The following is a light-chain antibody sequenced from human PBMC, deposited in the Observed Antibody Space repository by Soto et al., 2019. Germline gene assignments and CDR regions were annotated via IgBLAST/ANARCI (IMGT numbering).Light chain of an antibody. CDR2: DNI. J-gene: IGLJ3*02. CDR3: AAWGDNLNGWV. Sequence: QSVLTQPPSASGAPGRRVTISCSGSSSNIGNNAVNWYQQFPGTAPKLLIYDNIQRPSGVPDRFSGSKPGPSASLAISGLQSEDEADYYCAAWGDNLNGWVFGGGTKLTVL. V-gene: IGLV1-44*01. CDR1: SSNIGNNA.